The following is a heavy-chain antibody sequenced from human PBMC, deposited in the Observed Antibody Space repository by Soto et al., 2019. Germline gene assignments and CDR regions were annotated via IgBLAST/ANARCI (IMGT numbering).Heavy chain of an antibody. J-gene: IGHJ5*02. CDR2: IYYSGST. Sequence: QVQLQESGPGLVKPSQTLSLTCTVSGGSINSGDYYWSWIRQPPGKGLEWIGYIYYSGSTYYNPSRKRRVRISADTSKNQFSLKLSSVTAADTAVYYCARAKGLVTVTTSWFDPWGQGTLVTVSS. D-gene: IGHD4-17*01. V-gene: IGHV4-30-4*01. CDR3: ARAKGLVTVTTSWFDP. CDR1: GGSINSGDYY.